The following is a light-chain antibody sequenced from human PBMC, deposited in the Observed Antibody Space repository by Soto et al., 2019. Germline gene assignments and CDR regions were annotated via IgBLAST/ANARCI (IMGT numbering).Light chain of an antibody. J-gene: IGKJ1*01. CDR1: QSILDNDDGNTY. CDR3: QYCGTSRT. Sequence: EIVMTQTPLSMPVTPGEPASISCRSSQSILDNDDGNTYLDWYQQKPGQAPRLLIFATSNTATGIPDRFGGSGSETEFTLTISGLEPEDSAVYYCQYCGTSRTFGQGTKVDIK. CDR2: ATS. V-gene: IGKV2-40*01.